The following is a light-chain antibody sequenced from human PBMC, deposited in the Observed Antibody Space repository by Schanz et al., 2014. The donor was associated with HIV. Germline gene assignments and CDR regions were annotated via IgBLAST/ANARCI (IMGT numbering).Light chain of an antibody. CDR3: QSYDSSLSVVV. CDR2: DVS. V-gene: IGLV2-14*01. CDR1: SSDVGGYNY. Sequence: QSVLTQPASVSGSPGQSITISCTGTSSDVGGYNYVSWYQQHPGKAPKLMIYDVSNRPSGVPDRFSGSKSGTSASLAITGLQAEDEADYYCQSYDSSLSVVVFGGGTKLTVL. J-gene: IGLJ2*01.